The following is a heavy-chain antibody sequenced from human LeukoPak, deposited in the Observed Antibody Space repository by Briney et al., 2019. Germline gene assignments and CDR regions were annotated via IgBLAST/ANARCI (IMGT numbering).Heavy chain of an antibody. J-gene: IGHJ5*02. CDR1: GFTFSSYA. V-gene: IGHV3-23*01. CDR3: ASMTTVTTNWFDP. CDR2: ISGSGGST. D-gene: IGHD4-17*01. Sequence: GGPLRLSCAASGFTFSSYAMSWVRQAPGKGLEWVSAISGSGGSTYYADSVKGRFTISRDNSKNTLYLQMNSLRAEDTAVYYCASMTTVTTNWFDPWGQGTLVTVSS.